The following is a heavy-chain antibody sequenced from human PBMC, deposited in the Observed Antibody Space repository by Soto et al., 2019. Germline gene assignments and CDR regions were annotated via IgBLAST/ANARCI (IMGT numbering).Heavy chain of an antibody. CDR3: ASYRDGDYESYFDY. D-gene: IGHD4-17*01. CDR2: MNPNSGNT. CDR1: GYTFTSYD. J-gene: IGHJ4*02. V-gene: IGHV1-8*01. Sequence: ASVKVSCKASGYTFTSYDINWVRQATGQGLEWMGWMNPNSGNTGYAQKFQGRVTMTRNTSISTAYMELSSLRSEDTAVYYCASYRDGDYESYFDYWGQGTLVTVSS.